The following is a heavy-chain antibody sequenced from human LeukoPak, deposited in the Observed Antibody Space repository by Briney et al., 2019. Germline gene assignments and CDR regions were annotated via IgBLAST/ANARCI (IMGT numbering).Heavy chain of an antibody. CDR3: ARGWRGNFDY. J-gene: IGHJ4*02. V-gene: IGHV3-21*01. Sequence: GGSLRLSCAASGFTFSTYSMTWVRQAPGKGLEWVSSISSSSSYIYYADSVKGRFTISRDNAENSLYLQMNSLRAEDTAVYYCARGWRGNFDYWGQGTLVTVSS. CDR2: ISSSSSYI. CDR1: GFTFSTYS. D-gene: IGHD2/OR15-2a*01.